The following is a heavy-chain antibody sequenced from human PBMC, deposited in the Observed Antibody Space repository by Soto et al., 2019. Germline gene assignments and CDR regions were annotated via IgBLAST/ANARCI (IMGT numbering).Heavy chain of an antibody. CDR3: ARVPRRDGNYVLGWLDP. D-gene: IGHD4-17*01. V-gene: IGHV1-18*01. Sequence: QAQLVQSGAEVKKSGASAKVSCKASGYTFTNYGISWVRQAPGQGLEWMGWIGAYNGETNYAQKVQDRVTMTTDTSTSTAYMELRSLRSDDTAVYYCARVPRRDGNYVLGWLDPWGQGALVTVSS. CDR1: GYTFTNYG. CDR2: IGAYNGET. J-gene: IGHJ5*02.